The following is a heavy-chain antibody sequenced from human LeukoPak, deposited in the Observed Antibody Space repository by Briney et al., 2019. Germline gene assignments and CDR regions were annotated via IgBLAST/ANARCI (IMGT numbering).Heavy chain of an antibody. D-gene: IGHD3-10*01. V-gene: IGHV3-7*01. Sequence: GGSLRLSCAASGFTFSNAWMSWVRQTPGKGLEWVANIKHDGTNKYYLDSVKGRFTLSRDNSKNSLYLQMNSLRAEDTAVYFCARDYYGSGSLKGFDPWGQGTLVTVSS. CDR1: GFTFSNAW. CDR3: ARDYYGSGSLKGFDP. J-gene: IGHJ5*02. CDR2: IKHDGTNK.